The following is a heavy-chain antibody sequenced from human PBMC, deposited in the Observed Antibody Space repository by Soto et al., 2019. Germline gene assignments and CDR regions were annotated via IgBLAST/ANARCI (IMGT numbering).Heavy chain of an antibody. D-gene: IGHD6-19*01. CDR2: IYYSGST. CDR1: GGSISSYY. J-gene: IGHJ4*02. CDR3: ARVNYSSGWYGRYYFDY. Sequence: PSETLSLTCTVSGGSISSYYWSWIRQPPGKGLEWIGYIYYSGSTNYNPSIKSRVTITVDTSKNQFSLKMSSVTAADTAVNYCARVNYSSGWYGRYYFDYWGQGTLVTVSS. V-gene: IGHV4-59*01.